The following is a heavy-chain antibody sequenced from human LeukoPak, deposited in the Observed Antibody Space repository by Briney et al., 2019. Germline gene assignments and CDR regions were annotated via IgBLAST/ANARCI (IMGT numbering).Heavy chain of an antibody. J-gene: IGHJ3*02. CDR3: ARGTLLRRGPGAGVNYYDSSGYSANAFDI. V-gene: IGHV3-74*01. D-gene: IGHD3-22*01. CDR1: GFTFSGYW. CDR2: LNTDGSNT. Sequence: PGGSLRLSCAASGFTFSGYWMHWVRQAPGKGLVWVSRLNTDGSNTNYADSVKGRFTISRDNAKNTLYLQMNSLRAEDTALYYCARGTLLRRGPGAGVNYYDSSGYSANAFDIWGQGTMVTVSS.